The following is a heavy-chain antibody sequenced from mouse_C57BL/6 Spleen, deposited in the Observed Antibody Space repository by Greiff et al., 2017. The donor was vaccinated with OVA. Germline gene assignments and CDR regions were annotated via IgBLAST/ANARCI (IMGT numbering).Heavy chain of an antibody. CDR2: IYPGDGDT. CDR3: ARKGNSYYYAMDY. D-gene: IGHD2-1*01. CDR1: GYAFSSYW. Sequence: VQLVESGAELVKPGASVKISCKASGYAFSSYWMNWVKQRPGKGLEWIGQIYPGDGDTNYNGKFKGKATLTADKSSSTAYMQLSSLTSEDSAVYFCARKGNSYYYAMDYWGQGTSVTVSS. V-gene: IGHV1-80*01. J-gene: IGHJ4*01.